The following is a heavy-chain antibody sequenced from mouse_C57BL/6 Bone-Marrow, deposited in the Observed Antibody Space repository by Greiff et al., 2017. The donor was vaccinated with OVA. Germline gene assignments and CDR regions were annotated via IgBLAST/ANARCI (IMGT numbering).Heavy chain of an antibody. Sequence: VKVVESGAELARPGASVKLSCKASGYTFTSYGISWVKQRTGQGLEWIGEIYPRSGNTYYNEKFKGKATLTADKSSSTAYMELRSLTSEDSAVYFCARPGGYPSFAYWGQGTLVTVSA. CDR1: GYTFTSYG. V-gene: IGHV1-81*01. D-gene: IGHD2-2*01. J-gene: IGHJ3*01. CDR3: ARPGGYPSFAY. CDR2: IYPRSGNT.